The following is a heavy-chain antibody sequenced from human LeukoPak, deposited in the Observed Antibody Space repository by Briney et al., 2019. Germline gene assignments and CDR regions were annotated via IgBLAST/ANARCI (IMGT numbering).Heavy chain of an antibody. Sequence: GGSLRLSCAASGFNLNSYMLNWVRQALGKGLEWVSSVSDSGTSTYYADSVKGRFTISRDNSKNTLYLQMSTLRAEDTAVYFCAKPYSSGWSPYYHYYMDVWGTGTTVTVSS. D-gene: IGHD6-19*01. J-gene: IGHJ6*03. CDR1: GFNLNSYM. CDR3: AKPYSSGWSPYYHYYMDV. V-gene: IGHV3-23*01. CDR2: VSDSGTST.